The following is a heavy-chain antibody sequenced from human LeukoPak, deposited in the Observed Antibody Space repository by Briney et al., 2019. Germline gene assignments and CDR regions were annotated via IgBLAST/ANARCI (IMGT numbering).Heavy chain of an antibody. CDR2: IRYDGSNK. CDR1: GFTFSSYG. Sequence: QPGGSLRLSCAASGFTFSSYGMHWVRQAPGKGLEWVAFIRYDGSNKYYADSVKGRFTISRDNSKNTLYLQMNSLRAEDTAVYYRAKVDIVVVPAAMPRGYYYYMDVWGKGTTVTVSS. J-gene: IGHJ6*03. CDR3: AKVDIVVVPAAMPRGYYYYMDV. V-gene: IGHV3-30*02. D-gene: IGHD2-2*01.